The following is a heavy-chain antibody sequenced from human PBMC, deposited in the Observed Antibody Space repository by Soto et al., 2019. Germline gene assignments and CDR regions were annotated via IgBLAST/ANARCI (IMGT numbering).Heavy chain of an antibody. CDR3: ARSVDIAMARGIYDY. CDR2: ISSSSSYI. CDR1: GFTFSSYS. D-gene: IGHD5-18*01. V-gene: IGHV3-21*01. J-gene: IGHJ4*02. Sequence: EVQLVESGGGLVKPGGSLRLSCAASGFTFSSYSMNWVRQAPGKGLEWVSSISSSSSYIYYADSVKGRFTISRDNAKNSLYLQMNSLRAEDTAVYYCARSVDIAMARGIYDYWGQGTLVTVSS.